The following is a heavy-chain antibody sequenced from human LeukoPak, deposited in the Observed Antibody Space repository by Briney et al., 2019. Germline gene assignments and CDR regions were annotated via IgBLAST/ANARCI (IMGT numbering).Heavy chain of an antibody. V-gene: IGHV4-34*01. Sequence: SETLSLTCAVYGGSFSGYYWSWIRQPPGKGLERIGEINHSGSTNYNPSLKSRVTISVDTSKNQFSLKLSSVTAADTAVYYCARGQYCGGDCYSYYFDYWGQGTLVTVSS. CDR2: INHSGST. D-gene: IGHD2-21*02. J-gene: IGHJ4*02. CDR1: GGSFSGYY. CDR3: ARGQYCGGDCYSYYFDY.